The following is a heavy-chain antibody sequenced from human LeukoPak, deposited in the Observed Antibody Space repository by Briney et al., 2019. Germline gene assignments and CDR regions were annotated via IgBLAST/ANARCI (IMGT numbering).Heavy chain of an antibody. Sequence: GGSLRLSCAASGFTFDDYAMHWVRQAPGKGLEWVSGISWNSGSIGYADSVKGRFTNSRDNAKNSLYLQMNSLRAEDTALYYCAKATTVSDYFDYWGQGTLVTVSS. CDR2: ISWNSGSI. CDR1: GFTFDDYA. D-gene: IGHD1-1*01. CDR3: AKATTVSDYFDY. V-gene: IGHV3-9*01. J-gene: IGHJ4*02.